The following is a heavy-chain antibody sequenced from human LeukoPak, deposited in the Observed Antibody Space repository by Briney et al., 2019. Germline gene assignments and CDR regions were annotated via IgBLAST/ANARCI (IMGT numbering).Heavy chain of an antibody. Sequence: SETLSLTCSVSGASISSGSYHWGWIRQPPGKGLEWIGSIYYGGSTYCNSSLKSRVTISVDTSKNQFSLKLSSVTAADTAVYYCAGQFDSWGQGTLVTVSS. V-gene: IGHV4-39*01. CDR2: IYYGGST. CDR3: AGQFDS. CDR1: GASISSGSYH. J-gene: IGHJ4*02.